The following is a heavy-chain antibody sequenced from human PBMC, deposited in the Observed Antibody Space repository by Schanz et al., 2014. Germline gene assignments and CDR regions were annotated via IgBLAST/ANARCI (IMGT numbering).Heavy chain of an antibody. Sequence: QVQLVQSGGEVKKPGASATVSCKASGYTFNNHGISWARQAPGQGLEWMGWISVYHGHTNYAEKVHGRVTMTTDTSTSTAYMELRSLISDDTAVYYCVRDAGWAFGDYHGMDVWGQGTSXTVSS. CDR3: VRDAGWAFGDYHGMDV. J-gene: IGHJ6*02. D-gene: IGHD3-10*01. V-gene: IGHV1-18*01. CDR1: GYTFNNHG. CDR2: ISVYHGHT.